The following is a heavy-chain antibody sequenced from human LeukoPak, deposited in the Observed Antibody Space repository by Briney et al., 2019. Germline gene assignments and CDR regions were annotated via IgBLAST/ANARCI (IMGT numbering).Heavy chain of an antibody. J-gene: IGHJ4*02. CDR2: MNHSGRT. D-gene: IGHD4-17*01. CDR1: GGAFSGYS. CDR3: ARGRGDEYGDYDY. Sequence: SETLSHTCAVYGGAFSGYSWSWIRQPPGKGLEWIGEMNHSGRTNYNPSLKSRVTVSVDTSKNQFSLNLNSVTAADTAVYYCARGRGDEYGDYDYWGQGTLVTVSS. V-gene: IGHV4-34*01.